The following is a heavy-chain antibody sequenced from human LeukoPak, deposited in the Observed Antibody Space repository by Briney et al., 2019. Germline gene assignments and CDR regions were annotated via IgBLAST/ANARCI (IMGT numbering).Heavy chain of an antibody. J-gene: IGHJ4*02. D-gene: IGHD3-22*01. V-gene: IGHV4-39*01. Sequence: PSETLSLTCTVSGGSISSSSYYWGWIRQPPGKGLEWIGSIYYSGSTYYNPSLKSRVTISVDTSKNQFSLKLSSVTAADTAVYYCARQIYTSGYYFYSDYWGQGTLVTVSS. CDR2: IYYSGST. CDR3: ARQIYTSGYYFYSDY. CDR1: GGSISSSSYY.